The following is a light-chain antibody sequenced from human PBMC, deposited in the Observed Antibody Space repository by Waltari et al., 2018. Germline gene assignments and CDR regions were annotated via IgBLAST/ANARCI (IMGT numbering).Light chain of an antibody. CDR2: SNN. CDR1: SSNIGSNF. CDR3: ASWDDSLSGRI. V-gene: IGLV1-47*01. Sequence: QSVLFQPPSASGTPGQRVTISCSGSSSNIGSNFVFWYQQFPERAPKLVIYSNNQRHSGVPIRVSGAKSGTSASLTISVRGSEEEADYYCASWDDSLSGRICGGGTKLTGL. J-gene: IGLJ2*01.